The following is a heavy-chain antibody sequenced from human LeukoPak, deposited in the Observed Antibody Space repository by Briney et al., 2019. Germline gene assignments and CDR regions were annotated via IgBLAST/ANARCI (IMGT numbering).Heavy chain of an antibody. D-gene: IGHD6-13*01. J-gene: IGHJ4*02. CDR1: GYTFTGYY. V-gene: IGHV1-2*02. Sequence: ASVKVSCKASGYTFTGYYMHWVRQAPGQGLEWMGWINPNSGGTNYAQKFQGRVTMTRDTSISTAYMELSRLRSDDTAVYYCARVVSAAAGYYFDYWGQGTLVTVSS. CDR2: INPNSGGT. CDR3: ARVVSAAAGYYFDY.